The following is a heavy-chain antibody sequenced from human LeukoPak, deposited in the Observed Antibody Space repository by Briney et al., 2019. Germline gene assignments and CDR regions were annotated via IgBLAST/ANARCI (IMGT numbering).Heavy chain of an antibody. CDR1: GFTFSSYE. J-gene: IGHJ5*02. V-gene: IGHV3-48*03. CDR2: ISSSGSTI. D-gene: IGHD4-23*01. Sequence: PGGSLRLSCAASGFTFSSYEMNWVRQAPGKGLEWVSYISSSGSTIYYADSVKGRFIISRDNAKNSLYLQMNSLRAEDTAVYYCAREADDYGGITGGLAPWGQGTLVTVSS. CDR3: AREADDYGGITGGLAP.